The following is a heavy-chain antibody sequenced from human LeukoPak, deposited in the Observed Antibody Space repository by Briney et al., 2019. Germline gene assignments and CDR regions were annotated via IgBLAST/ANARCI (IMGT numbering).Heavy chain of an antibody. J-gene: IGHJ4*02. D-gene: IGHD3-3*01. CDR1: GFTFRSFA. CDR2: ISGSSSSST. Sequence: PGGSLRLSCAASGFTFRSFAMSWVRQAPGKGLEWVSAISGSSSSSTYYADSVKGRFTISRDNSKNTLYLQMNSLRAEDTAVYYCAKDPYYDFWSAPPPDYWGQGTLVTVSS. CDR3: AKDPYYDFWSAPPPDY. V-gene: IGHV3-23*01.